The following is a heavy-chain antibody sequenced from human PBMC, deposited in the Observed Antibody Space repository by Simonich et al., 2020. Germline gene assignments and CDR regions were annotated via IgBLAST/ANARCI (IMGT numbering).Heavy chain of an antibody. CDR3: ARGGLYFDY. CDR1: GGSISSYY. D-gene: IGHD2-15*01. Sequence: QVQLQESGPGLVKPSETLSLTSTVSGGSISSYYWSWIRQPPGKGLEWIGYIYYSGSTNDNPALKSRVTISVDTSKNQFSRKLSSVTAADTAVYYCARGGLYFDYWGQGTLVTVSS. CDR2: IYYSGST. J-gene: IGHJ4*02. V-gene: IGHV4-59*01.